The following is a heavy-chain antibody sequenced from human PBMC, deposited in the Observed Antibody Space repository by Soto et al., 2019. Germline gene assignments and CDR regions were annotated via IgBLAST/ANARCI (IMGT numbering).Heavy chain of an antibody. V-gene: IGHV3-7*01. CDR2: INQDGSEK. CDR1: GFTFSSYW. J-gene: IGHJ4*02. D-gene: IGHD6-19*01. Sequence: GGSLRLSCAASGFTFSSYWVSWVRQAPGKGLEWVANINQDGSEKYYVDSVRGRFTISRDNAKDSLYLQMISLSAEDTAVYFCARVTWLPDYWGQGTLVTVSS. CDR3: ARVTWLPDY.